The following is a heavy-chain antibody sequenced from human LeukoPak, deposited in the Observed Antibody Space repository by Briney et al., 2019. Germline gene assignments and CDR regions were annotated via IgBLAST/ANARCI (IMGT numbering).Heavy chain of an antibody. CDR1: GFPFSNAW. CDR2: IKTKSDGGTT. CDR3: ATDRPWRGVY. Sequence: GGSLRLSCAASGFPFSNAWMNWVRQAPGKGLEWVGRIKTKSDGGTTDYAAPVKGRFTISRDDSKNTLYLQINSLKIEDTAVYYCATDRPWRGVYWGQGTLVTVSS. J-gene: IGHJ4*02. D-gene: IGHD3-10*01. V-gene: IGHV3-15*01.